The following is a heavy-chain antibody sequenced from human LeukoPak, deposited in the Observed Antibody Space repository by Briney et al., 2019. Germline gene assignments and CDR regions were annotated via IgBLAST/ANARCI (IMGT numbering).Heavy chain of an antibody. D-gene: IGHD3-3*01. Sequence: SVKVSCKASGGTFSRYAISWVRQAPGQGLEWMGGIIPIFGTANYAQKFQGRVTITTDESTSTAYMELSSLRSEDTAVYCCARKDFWSGYLGYWGQGTLVTVSS. CDR1: GGTFSRYA. CDR2: IIPIFGTA. V-gene: IGHV1-69*05. CDR3: ARKDFWSGYLGY. J-gene: IGHJ4*02.